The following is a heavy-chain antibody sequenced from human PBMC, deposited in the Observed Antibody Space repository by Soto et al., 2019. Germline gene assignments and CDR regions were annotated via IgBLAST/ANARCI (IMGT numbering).Heavy chain of an antibody. V-gene: IGHV1-8*01. J-gene: IGHJ5*02. D-gene: IGHD3-16*01. CDR3: AIEMMRAFDT. CDR2: MNPNSGNT. Sequence: QVQLVQSGAEVKKPGASVKVSCKASGYTFTSYDINWVRQATGQGLEWMGWMNPNSGNTAYAKKFLGRVTMTRNTSTNTAYMKLSSMITEETAVYYGAIEMMRAFDTWGQGTLVSASS. CDR1: GYTFTSYD.